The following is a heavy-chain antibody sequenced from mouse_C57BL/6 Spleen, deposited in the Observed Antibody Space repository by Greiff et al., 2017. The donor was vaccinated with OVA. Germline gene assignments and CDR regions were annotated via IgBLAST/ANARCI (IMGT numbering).Heavy chain of an antibody. V-gene: IGHV3-1*01. J-gene: IGHJ1*03. Sequence: EVQLQESGPGMVKPSQSLSLTCTVTGYSITSGYDWHWIRHFPGNKLEWMGYISYSGSTNYNPSLKSRISITHDTSKNHFFLKLTSVTTEDTATYYCARDYGNYDWYFDVWGTGTTVTVSS. D-gene: IGHD2-1*01. CDR3: ARDYGNYDWYFDV. CDR1: GYSITSGYD. CDR2: ISYSGST.